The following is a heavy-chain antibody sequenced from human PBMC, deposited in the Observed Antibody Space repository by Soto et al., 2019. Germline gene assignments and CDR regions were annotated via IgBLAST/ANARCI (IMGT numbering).Heavy chain of an antibody. Sequence: PPETLSLTCTVSGGSLSSYYWSWIRQPPGKGLEWIGYIYYSGSTNYNPSLKSRVTISVDTSKNQFSLKLSSVTAADTAVYYCARVSVDTAMVTDMDVWGQGTTVTVSS. D-gene: IGHD5-18*01. J-gene: IGHJ6*02. CDR1: GGSLSSYY. V-gene: IGHV4-59*01. CDR3: ARVSVDTAMVTDMDV. CDR2: IYYSGST.